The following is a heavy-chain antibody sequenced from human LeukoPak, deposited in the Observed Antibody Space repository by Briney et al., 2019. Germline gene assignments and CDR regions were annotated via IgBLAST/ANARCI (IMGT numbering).Heavy chain of an antibody. CDR2: IWYDGSNK. J-gene: IGHJ4*02. CDR3: ARDTADYYGSGSYYTTFDY. CDR1: GFTFSSYG. D-gene: IGHD3-10*01. Sequence: GGSLRLSCAASGFTFSSYGMHWVRQAPGKGMEWVAVIWYDGSNKYYADSVKGRFTISRDNSKNSLYLQMNSLRDEDTAVYYCARDTADYYGSGSYYTTFDYWGQGTLVTVSS. V-gene: IGHV3-33*01.